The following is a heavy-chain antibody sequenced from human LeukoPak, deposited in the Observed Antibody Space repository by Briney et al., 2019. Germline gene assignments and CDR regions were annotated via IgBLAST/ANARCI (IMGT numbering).Heavy chain of an antibody. CDR1: GFTFSNYP. D-gene: IGHD1-7*01. CDR3: ARGNGNYRYYFDY. Sequence: GGSLRLSCVASGFTFSNYPMNWVRQALGKGLEWVSSVSSSGTYIYYADTDSVEGRFTISRDNAKNSVYLQMNSLRVEDTALYYCARGNGNYRYYFDYWGQGTLVTVSS. V-gene: IGHV3-21*01. CDR2: VSSSGTYI. J-gene: IGHJ4*02.